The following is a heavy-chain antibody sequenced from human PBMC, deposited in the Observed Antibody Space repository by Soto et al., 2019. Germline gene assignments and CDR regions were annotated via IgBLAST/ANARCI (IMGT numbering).Heavy chain of an antibody. CDR2: TSHSGST. CDR1: GVSISSAAYY. D-gene: IGHD5-18*01. Sequence: QVQLQESGPGLVKPSQTLSLTCTVSGVSISSAAYYWSWIRQHPGKGLEWIGYTSHSGSTYYTPSLKSRVIISADTSKNQFSVNLNSVTAADTAVYYCAREYTYGSNFFDCWGQGALVTVSS. J-gene: IGHJ4*02. CDR3: AREYTYGSNFFDC. V-gene: IGHV4-31*03.